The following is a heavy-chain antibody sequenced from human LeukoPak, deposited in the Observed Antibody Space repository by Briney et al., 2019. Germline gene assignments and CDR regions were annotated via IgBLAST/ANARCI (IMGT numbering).Heavy chain of an antibody. D-gene: IGHD3-10*01. J-gene: IGHJ6*02. CDR2: INHSKST. CDR3: ARAPGSGSYYNQNPYYYGMDV. V-gene: IGHV4-34*01. Sequence: SETLSLTCAVYGGSFSGYYWSWIRQPPGKGLEWIGEINHSKSTNYNPSLKSRVTISVDTSKNQFPLKLSSVTAADTAVYYCARAPGSGSYYNQNPYYYGMDVWGQGATVTVSS. CDR1: GGSFSGYY.